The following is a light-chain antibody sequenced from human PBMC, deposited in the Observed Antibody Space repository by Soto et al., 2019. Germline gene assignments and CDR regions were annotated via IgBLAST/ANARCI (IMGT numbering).Light chain of an antibody. CDR2: WAS. CDR1: QSVLYSSNNKNY. V-gene: IGKV4-1*01. CDR3: PQNYSTPPLT. J-gene: IGKJ4*01. Sequence: DMVMTQSPDSLAVSLGERATINCKSSQSVLYSSNNKNYLAWYQQEPGQPPKLLIYWASTRESGVPDRFIGSGSGTDFTLTISSLQAEDVAVYYCPQNYSTPPLTFGGGTNVEIK.